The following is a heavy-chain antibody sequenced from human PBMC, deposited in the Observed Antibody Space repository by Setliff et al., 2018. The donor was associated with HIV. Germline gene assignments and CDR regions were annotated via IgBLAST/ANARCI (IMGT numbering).Heavy chain of an antibody. V-gene: IGHV3-23*01. D-gene: IGHD7-27*01. CDR3: ARQGNWEFDY. Sequence: GGSLRLSCAASGFTFSTYAMTWVRQAPGKGLEWVSAISGSGDNPYYADSVKGRFTISRDNAKNSLYLQMNSLRAEDTAVYYCARQGNWEFDYWGQGTLVTVSS. J-gene: IGHJ4*02. CDR2: ISGSGDNP. CDR1: GFTFSTYA.